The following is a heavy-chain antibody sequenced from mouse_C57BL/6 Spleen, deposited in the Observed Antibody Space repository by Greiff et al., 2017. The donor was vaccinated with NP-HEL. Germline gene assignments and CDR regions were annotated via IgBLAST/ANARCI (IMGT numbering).Heavy chain of an antibody. V-gene: IGHV2-2*01. CDR1: GFSLTSYG. J-gene: IGHJ4*01. Sequence: QVQLKQSGPGLVQPSQSLSLTCTVSGFSLTSYGVHWVRQSPGKGLEWLGVIWSGGSTDYNAAFISRLSLTTDNSKSQVFFQMNRLQADDTAIYYCAKSGYTMDYWGQGTSVTVSS. CDR2: IWSGGST. CDR3: AKSGYTMDY.